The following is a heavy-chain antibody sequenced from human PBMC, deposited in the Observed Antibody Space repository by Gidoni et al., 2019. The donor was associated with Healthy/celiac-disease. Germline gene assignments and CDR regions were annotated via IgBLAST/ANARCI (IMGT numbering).Heavy chain of an antibody. V-gene: IGHV3-33*06. CDR3: AKGPNRYCTNGVCYYSSSEYYGMDV. J-gene: IGHJ6*02. D-gene: IGHD2-8*01. CDR1: GFTFSSYG. Sequence: VQLVESGGGVVQPGRSLRLSCAASGFTFSSYGMHWVRQAPGKGLEWVAIIWYDGSNKYYADSVKGRFTISRDNSKNTLYLQMNSLRAEDTAVYYCAKGPNRYCTNGVCYYSSSEYYGMDVWGQGTTVTVSS. CDR2: IWYDGSNK.